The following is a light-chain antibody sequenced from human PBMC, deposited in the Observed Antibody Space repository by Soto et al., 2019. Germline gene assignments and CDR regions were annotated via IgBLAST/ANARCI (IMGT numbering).Light chain of an antibody. CDR2: AAS. Sequence: DIQMTQSPSSLSASVGDRVTITCRASQSISTYLNWYHQKPGKAPKLLIYAASSLQSVVPSRFSGSGSGTDFTLTISSLQPEDFGTYFCQQSYSSPLTVGGGTKVAIK. CDR3: QQSYSSPLT. J-gene: IGKJ4*01. CDR1: QSISTY. V-gene: IGKV1-39*01.